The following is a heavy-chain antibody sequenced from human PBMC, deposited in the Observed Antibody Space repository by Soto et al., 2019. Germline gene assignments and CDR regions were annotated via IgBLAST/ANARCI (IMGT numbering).Heavy chain of an antibody. D-gene: IGHD2-21*01. CDR2: ISSSSSYI. V-gene: IGHV3-21*01. CDR3: AGDLVRVGVVP. Sequence: GVLRLSCTASGFTFSSNSMNWVRQAPWKGLEWVSSISSSSSYIYYADSVQGRFTISRDNAKNSLYLQMNSLRAEDTAVYYCAGDLVRVGVVPWGQGTLVTVSS. J-gene: IGHJ5*02. CDR1: GFTFSSNS.